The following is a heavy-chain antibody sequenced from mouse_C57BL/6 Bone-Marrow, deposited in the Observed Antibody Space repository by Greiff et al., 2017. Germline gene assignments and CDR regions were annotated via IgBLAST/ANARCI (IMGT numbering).Heavy chain of an antibody. CDR3: TRSGDGYPWYFDV. CDR1: GYTFTDYE. Sequence: QVQLQQSGAELVRPGASVTLSCKASGYTFTDYEMHWVKQTPVHGLEWIGAIDPETGGTAYNQKFKGKAILTADKSSSTAYMELRSLTSEDSAVYYCTRSGDGYPWYFDVWGTGTTVTGSS. J-gene: IGHJ1*03. CDR2: IDPETGGT. D-gene: IGHD2-3*01. V-gene: IGHV1-15*01.